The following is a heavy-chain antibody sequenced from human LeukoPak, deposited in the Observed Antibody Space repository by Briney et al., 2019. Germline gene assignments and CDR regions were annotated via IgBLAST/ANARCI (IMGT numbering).Heavy chain of an antibody. CDR1: GGSISSYY. V-gene: IGHV4-59*01. J-gene: IGHJ3*02. CDR3: ARDRRRYYYDSSGSLDAFDI. CDR2: IYYSGST. Sequence: SETLSLTCTVSGGSISSYYWSWIRQPPGKGLEWIGYIYYSGSTNYNPSLKSRVTISVDTSKNQFSLKLSSVTAADTAVYYCARDRRRYYYDSSGSLDAFDIWGQGTMVAVSS. D-gene: IGHD3-22*01.